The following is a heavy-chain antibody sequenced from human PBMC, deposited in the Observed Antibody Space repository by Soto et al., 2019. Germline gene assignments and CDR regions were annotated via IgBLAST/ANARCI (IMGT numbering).Heavy chain of an antibody. V-gene: IGHV1-18*01. CDR1: GYSFDSFG. CDR3: ARELRVGANSDACDV. J-gene: IGHJ3*01. D-gene: IGHD1-26*01. Sequence: QLVQSGAEVKKPGASMKVSCQASGYSFDSFGISWVLQAPGQGLEWMGRVNAHNHITKYAQKFQGRVTITRDTSTSTDYLEVRSLRSDDTALYYCARELRVGANSDACDVWGQGTMVTVSS. CDR2: VNAHNHIT.